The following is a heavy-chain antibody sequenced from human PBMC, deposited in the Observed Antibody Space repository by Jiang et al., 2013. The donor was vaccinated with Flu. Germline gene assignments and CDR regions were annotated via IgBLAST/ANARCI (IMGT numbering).Heavy chain of an antibody. Sequence: VQLLESGGGFVQPGGSLRLSCAASGFSFSSYGMAWVRQAPGKGLEWVSSISNIGDRTYYADSVRGRFTISRDNSKNTLYLQMDSLRAEDTAVYYCADILVSGSWYFHHWGRGTLVTVSS. CDR2: ISNIGDRT. D-gene: IGHD6-19*01. CDR3: ADILVSGSWYFHH. J-gene: IGHJ1*01. CDR1: GFSFSSYG. V-gene: IGHV3-23*01.